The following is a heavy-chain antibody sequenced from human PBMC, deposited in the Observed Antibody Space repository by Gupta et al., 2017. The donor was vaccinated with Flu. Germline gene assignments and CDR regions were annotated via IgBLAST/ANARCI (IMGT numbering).Heavy chain of an antibody. J-gene: IGHJ5*02. CDR3: ARGVESRDT. CDR1: GFTVSSNY. Sequence: EVQLVESGGGLVQPGGSLRLSCAASGFTVSSNYMSWGSKDTGKGLEWVAFIYSDGTKYDAGYVKGRFTSSRDSSKNTMDLPINSLGPEDAAVYYCARGVESRDTWGQGTRGTVSS. CDR2: IYSDGTK. V-gene: IGHV3-53*04.